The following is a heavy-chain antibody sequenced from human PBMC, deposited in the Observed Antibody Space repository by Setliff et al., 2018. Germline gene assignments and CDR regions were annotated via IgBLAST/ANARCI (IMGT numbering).Heavy chain of an antibody. Sequence: PSETLSLTCAVYGESFSGYYWSWIRQPPGKGLEWIGEINHSGSTNYNPSLKSRVTISVDTSKNQFSLKLSSVTAADTAVYYCARVSLKTYYDFWSGYYDRYFDYWGQGTLVTVST. CDR3: ARVSLKTYYDFWSGYYDRYFDY. CDR2: INHSGST. CDR1: GESFSGYY. D-gene: IGHD3-3*01. V-gene: IGHV4-34*01. J-gene: IGHJ4*02.